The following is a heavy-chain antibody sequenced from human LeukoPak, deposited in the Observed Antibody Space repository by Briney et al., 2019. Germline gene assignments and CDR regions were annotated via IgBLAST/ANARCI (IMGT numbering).Heavy chain of an antibody. J-gene: IGHJ4*02. CDR1: GFTFSDYY. V-gene: IGHV3-11*01. D-gene: IGHD7-27*01. CDR2: ITSSGDTI. Sequence: GGSLRLSCAASGFTFSDYYLSWIRQVPGKGLEWVSYITSSGDTIYYADSVKGRFTISRDIPENSVYLQMNSLRAEDTAVYYCAREGGNWGEGYFDYWGQGTLVTVSS. CDR3: AREGGNWGEGYFDY.